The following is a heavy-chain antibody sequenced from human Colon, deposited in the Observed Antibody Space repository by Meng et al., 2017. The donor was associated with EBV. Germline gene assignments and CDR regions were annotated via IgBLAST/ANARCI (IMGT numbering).Heavy chain of an antibody. D-gene: IGHD2-21*02. CDR2: TSGSGDDT. CDR3: ARRLVVTASTYWYFDL. Sequence: EVQLLDSGGGLVQPGGSLGLSGAAAGFTFSNYAMRWVRQAPGKGLEWVSGTSGSGDDTWYADSVKGRFTISRDNSKNTLYLQLNSLRAKDTAVYHCARRLVVTASTYWYFDLWGRGTLVTVSS. CDR1: GFTFSNYA. V-gene: IGHV3-23*01. J-gene: IGHJ2*01.